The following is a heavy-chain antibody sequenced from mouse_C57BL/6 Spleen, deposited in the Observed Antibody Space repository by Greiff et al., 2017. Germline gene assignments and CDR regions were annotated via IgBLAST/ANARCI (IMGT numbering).Heavy chain of an antibody. Sequence: QVQLQQPGAELVKPGASVKLSCKASGYTFTSYWMHWVKQRPGRGLEWIGRIDPNSGGTKYNEKFKSKATLTVDKPSSTAYMQLSSLTSEDSAVDYCARGRITAVVYAMDYWGQGTSVTVSS. D-gene: IGHD1-1*01. CDR2: IDPNSGGT. V-gene: IGHV1-72*01. CDR3: ARGRITAVVYAMDY. J-gene: IGHJ4*01. CDR1: GYTFTSYW.